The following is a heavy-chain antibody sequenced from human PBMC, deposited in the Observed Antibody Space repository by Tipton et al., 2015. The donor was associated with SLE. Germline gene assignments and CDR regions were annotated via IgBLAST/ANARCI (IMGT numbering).Heavy chain of an antibody. V-gene: IGHV1-8*02. CDR3: ARTGYCSGGSCYFYFDY. CDR1: GYTFTSYD. J-gene: IGHJ4*02. D-gene: IGHD2-15*01. CDR2: MNPNSGNT. Sequence: VQLVQSGAEVQKPGASVKVSCKASGYTFTSYDIHWVRQATGQGLEWMEWMNPNSGNTGYAQKFQGRVTMTRNTSISTAYMELSSLRSEDTAVSYCARTGYCSGGSCYFYFDYWGQGTLVTVSS.